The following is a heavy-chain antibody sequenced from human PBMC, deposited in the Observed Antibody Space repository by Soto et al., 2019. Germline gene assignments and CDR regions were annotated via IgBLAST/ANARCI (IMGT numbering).Heavy chain of an antibody. V-gene: IGHV4-59*01. CDR3: ACSCSSSICPEYHYFALEV. CDR1: GGSIYTYY. J-gene: IGHJ6*02. Sequence: SETLSLTCTVSGGSIYTYYWNWIRQSQGKGLEWMGYISDGGSTNYNPSLNSRVTISVSTSKKQVSLKLSSVSAPDTARYVCACSCSSSICPEYHYFALEVWGQGTTVTVSS. CDR2: ISDGGST. D-gene: IGHD2-2*01.